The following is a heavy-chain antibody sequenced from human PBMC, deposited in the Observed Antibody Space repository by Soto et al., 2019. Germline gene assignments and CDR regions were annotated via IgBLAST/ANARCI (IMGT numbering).Heavy chain of an antibody. V-gene: IGHV3-23*01. J-gene: IGHJ4*02. CDR3: AKEEGLVVVVPAAIDY. Sequence: GGSLRLSCAASGFTFSSYAMSWVRQAPGKGLEWVSAISGSGGSTYYADSVKGRFTISRDNSKNTLYLQMNSLRAEDTAVYCCAKEEGLVVVVPAAIDYWGQGTLVTVSS. D-gene: IGHD2-2*01. CDR1: GFTFSSYA. CDR2: ISGSGGST.